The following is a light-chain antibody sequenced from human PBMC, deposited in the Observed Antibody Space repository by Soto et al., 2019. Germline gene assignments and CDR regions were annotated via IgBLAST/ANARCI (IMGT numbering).Light chain of an antibody. J-gene: IGKJ4*01. CDR3: QQSYTTPLT. CDR1: QTISRA. CDR2: AAS. V-gene: IGKV1-39*01. Sequence: DIQMTQSTSSLSASLGDRVTITCRASQTISRALNWYQQKPGKAPKLLIYAASILQSGVPSRFSGSGSGTDFILTISSLQPEDFATYYCQQSYTTPLTFGGGTKVDI.